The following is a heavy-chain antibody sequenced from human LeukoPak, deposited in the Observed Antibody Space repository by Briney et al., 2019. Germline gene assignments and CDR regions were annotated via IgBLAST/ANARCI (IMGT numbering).Heavy chain of an antibody. J-gene: IGHJ5*02. CDR3: AADIVVVPAAMELNWFDP. D-gene: IGHD2-2*01. V-gene: IGHV1-69*13. CDR1: GGTFSSYA. CDR2: IIPIFGTA. Sequence: ASVKVSCEASGGTFSSYAISWVRQAPGQGLEWMGGIIPIFGTANYAQKFQGRVTITADESASTAYMELSSLRSEDTAVYYCAADIVVVPAAMELNWFDPWGQGTLVTVSS.